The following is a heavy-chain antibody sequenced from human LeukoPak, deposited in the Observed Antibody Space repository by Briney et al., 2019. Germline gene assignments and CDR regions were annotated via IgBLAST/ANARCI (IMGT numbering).Heavy chain of an antibody. V-gene: IGHV3-43*01. CDR1: GFGFDAYT. CDR3: AKSLYSSGYCSDY. J-gene: IGHJ4*02. CDR2: ITWDGGTS. Sequence: GGSLRLSCTASGFGFDAYTMHWVRHAPGKGLEWVSLITWDGGTSYYGDSVKGRFTISRDNAKNSLYLQMNSLRAEDTALYYCAKSLYSSGYCSDYWGQGTLVTVSS. D-gene: IGHD3-22*01.